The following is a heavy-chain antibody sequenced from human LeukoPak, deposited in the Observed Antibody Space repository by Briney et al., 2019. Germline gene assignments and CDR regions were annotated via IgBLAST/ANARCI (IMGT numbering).Heavy chain of an antibody. CDR3: AREATYYYDSSGYWALDY. CDR2: ISSSSSYI. D-gene: IGHD3-22*01. CDR1: GFTFSSYS. J-gene: IGHJ4*02. V-gene: IGHV3-21*01. Sequence: GGSLRLSCAASGFTFSSYSMNWVRQAPAKGLEWVSSISSSSSYIYYADSVKGRFTISRDNAKNSLYLQMNSLRAEDTAVYYCAREATYYYDSSGYWALDYWGQGTLVTVSS.